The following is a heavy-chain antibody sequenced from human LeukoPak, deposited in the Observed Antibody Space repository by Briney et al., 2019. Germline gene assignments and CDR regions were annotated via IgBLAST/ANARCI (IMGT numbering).Heavy chain of an antibody. V-gene: IGHV1-69*13. CDR2: IIPIFDTA. CDR3: ARGNIYDSSGYYDKTDY. D-gene: IGHD3-22*01. Sequence: SVKVSCKASGGTFCSYAISWVRQAPGQGLEWMGGIIPIFDTANYAQKFQGRVTITADESTSTAYMELSSLRSEDTAVYYCARGNIYDSSGYYDKTDYWGQGTLVTVSS. J-gene: IGHJ4*02. CDR1: GGTFCSYA.